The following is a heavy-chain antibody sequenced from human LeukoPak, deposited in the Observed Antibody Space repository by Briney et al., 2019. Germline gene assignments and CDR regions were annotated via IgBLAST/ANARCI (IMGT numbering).Heavy chain of an antibody. D-gene: IGHD2-15*01. J-gene: IGHJ4*02. Sequence: GGSLRLSCAASGFTFSSYAMIWVRQAPGKGLEWVSAIGGSGGSTYYAESVKGRFTISRDNSKNTLYLQMNSLRADDTAVYYCAKRMPYYFDYWGQGTVVTVSS. V-gene: IGHV3-23*01. CDR3: AKRMPYYFDY. CDR1: GFTFSSYA. CDR2: IGGSGGST.